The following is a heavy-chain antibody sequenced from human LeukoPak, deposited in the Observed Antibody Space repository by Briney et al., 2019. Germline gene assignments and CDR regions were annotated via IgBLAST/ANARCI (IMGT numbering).Heavy chain of an antibody. CDR1: GFTFSSYG. CDR3: AKALGSGPTGNFDH. J-gene: IGHJ4*02. V-gene: IGHV3-30*18. D-gene: IGHD3-10*01. Sequence: GRSLRLSCAASGFTFSSYGMHWVRQAPGKGLEWVAVISYDGSNKYYADSVKGRFTISRDNSKNTLYLQMNSLRAEDTAVYYCAKALGSGPTGNFDHWGQGTLVTVSS. CDR2: ISYDGSNK.